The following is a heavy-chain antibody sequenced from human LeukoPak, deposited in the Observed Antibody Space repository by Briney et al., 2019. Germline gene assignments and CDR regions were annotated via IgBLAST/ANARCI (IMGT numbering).Heavy chain of an antibody. Sequence: ASVTVSCKGSGYTFTKYFVHWLRQAPGQGLEWMGIINPSSGSTTYAQKFQGRVTMSRDTSTSTVYMELRSLRSEDTAMYYCARPSFLYYFDYWGQGTLVTVSS. J-gene: IGHJ4*02. V-gene: IGHV1-46*01. CDR1: GYTFTKYF. CDR2: INPSSGST. CDR3: ARPSFLYYFDY.